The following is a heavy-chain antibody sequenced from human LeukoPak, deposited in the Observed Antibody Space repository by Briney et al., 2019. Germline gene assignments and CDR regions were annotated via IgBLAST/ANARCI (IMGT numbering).Heavy chain of an antibody. D-gene: IGHD4-23*01. J-gene: IGHJ4*02. CDR2: IDRDGSRI. CDR1: GFTLSSYW. CDR3: VRGNDYGGPHY. Sequence: GGSLRLSCAVSGFTLSSYWMHWVRQAPGKGLVWVSRIDRDGSRINYADSVKGRFTISRDNGKNTLFLQMNSLRAEDAAVYYCVRGNDYGGPHYWGQGTLVTVSS. V-gene: IGHV3-74*01.